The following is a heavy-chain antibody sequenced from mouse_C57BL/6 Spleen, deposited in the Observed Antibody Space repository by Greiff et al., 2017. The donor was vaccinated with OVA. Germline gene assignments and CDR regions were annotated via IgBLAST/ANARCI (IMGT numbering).Heavy chain of an antibody. D-gene: IGHD2-1*01. V-gene: IGHV1-69*01. Sequence: VQLQQPGAELVMPGASVKLSCKASGYTFTSYWMHWVKQRPGQGLEWIGEIDPSDSYTNYNQKFKGKSTLTVDKSSSTAYMQLSSLTSEDSAVYYCARNGNYGYWYFDVWGTGTTVTVSS. CDR2: IDPSDSYT. CDR1: GYTFTSYW. CDR3: ARNGNYGYWYFDV. J-gene: IGHJ1*03.